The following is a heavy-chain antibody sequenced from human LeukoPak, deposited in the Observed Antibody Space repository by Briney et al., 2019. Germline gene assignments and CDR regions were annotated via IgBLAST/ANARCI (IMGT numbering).Heavy chain of an antibody. CDR3: ARDSHRGRYFDLLLYDQNQFDY. V-gene: IGHV3-30*04. Sequence: GGSLRLSCAASGFTFSSYAMHWVRQAPGKGLEWVAVISYDGSNKYYADSVKGRFTISRDNSKNTLYLQMNRLRAEDTAVYYCARDSHRGRYFDLLLYDQNQFDYWGQGTLVTVSS. D-gene: IGHD3-9*01. CDR1: GFTFSSYA. J-gene: IGHJ4*02. CDR2: ISYDGSNK.